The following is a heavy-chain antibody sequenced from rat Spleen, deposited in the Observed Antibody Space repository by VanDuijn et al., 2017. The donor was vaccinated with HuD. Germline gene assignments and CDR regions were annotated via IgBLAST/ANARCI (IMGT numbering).Heavy chain of an antibody. CDR2: ISYDGSST. D-gene: IGHD4-1*01. V-gene: IGHV5-7*01. CDR1: GFTFSNYY. J-gene: IGHJ2*01. CDR3: ARRFDFDY. Sequence: EVQLVESGGGLVQPGRSMKLSCAASGFTFSNYYMAWVRQAPTKGLEWVATISYDGSSTYYRDSVKGRFTISRDIAKSTLYLQMNNLRSEDTAMYYCARRFDFDYWGQGVMVTVSS.